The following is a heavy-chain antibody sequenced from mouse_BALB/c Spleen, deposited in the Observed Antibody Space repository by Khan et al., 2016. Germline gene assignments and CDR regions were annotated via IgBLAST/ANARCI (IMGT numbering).Heavy chain of an antibody. CDR1: GFIFSSYT. V-gene: IGHV5-6-4*01. CDR2: ISSGGTYT. D-gene: IGHD2-3*01. CDR3: TKIYDGYYEFPY. J-gene: IGHJ3*01. Sequence: EVELVESGGDLVKPGGSLKLSCAASGFIFSSYTMSWVRQTPEKRLEWVATISSGGTYTYYPDRVKGRFTISRDNAKKTLHLQMSSLKSEDAAMYFCTKIYDGYYEFPYWGQGTLVTVSA.